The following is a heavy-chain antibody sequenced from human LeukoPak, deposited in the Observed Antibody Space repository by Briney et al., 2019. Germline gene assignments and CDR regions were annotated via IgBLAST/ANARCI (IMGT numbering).Heavy chain of an antibody. D-gene: IGHD1-26*01. V-gene: IGHV3-33*06. CDR2: IWNDGSDK. Sequence: PGGSLRLSCAASGFTFSSYGMHWARQAPGKGLEWVAVIWNDGSDKYYADSVKGRFTISRDNSKNTLYLQMNSQRAEDTAVYYCAKPTRGSGSFLIDFWGQGTLVTVSS. J-gene: IGHJ4*02. CDR3: AKPTRGSGSFLIDF. CDR1: GFTFSSYG.